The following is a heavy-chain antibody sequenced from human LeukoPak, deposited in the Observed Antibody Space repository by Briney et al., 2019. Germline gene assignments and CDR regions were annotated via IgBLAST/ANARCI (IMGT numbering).Heavy chain of an antibody. D-gene: IGHD1-26*01. CDR1: GFTFSDYY. CDR2: ISSSSSYT. J-gene: IGHJ4*02. V-gene: IGHV3-11*05. Sequence: GGSLRLSCAASGFTFSDYYMSWIRQAPGKGLEWVSYISSSSSYTNYADSVKGRFTISRDNAKNSLYLQMNSLRAEDTAVYYCARDRSGATGVYYFDYWGQETLVTVSS. CDR3: ARDRSGATGVYYFDY.